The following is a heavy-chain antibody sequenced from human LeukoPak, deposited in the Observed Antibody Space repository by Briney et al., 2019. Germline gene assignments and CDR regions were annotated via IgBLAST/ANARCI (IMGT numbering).Heavy chain of an antibody. Sequence: QSGGSLRLSCAASGFTFSNYAMNWVRQAPGKGLEWVSAISGPGANTYYADSVKGRFTISRDNSKNTLYLRMNSLRAEDTAVYYCASILLWYVYDYWGQGTLVTVSS. CDR3: ASILLWYVYDY. J-gene: IGHJ4*02. CDR2: ISGPGANT. V-gene: IGHV3-23*01. CDR1: GFTFSNYA. D-gene: IGHD3-10*01.